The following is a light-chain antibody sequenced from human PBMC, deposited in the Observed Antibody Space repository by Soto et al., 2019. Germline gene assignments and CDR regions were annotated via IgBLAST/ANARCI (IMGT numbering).Light chain of an antibody. J-gene: IGKJ1*01. CDR3: QQYHNSPRT. CDR1: QTITSRY. Sequence: EIVLTQSPGTLSLSPGERATLSCRASQTITSRYLAWYQQKPGQAPRLLIYGASNRAAGIPDRFSGSGSGTDFTLTISKLEPQDFAMYYCQQYHNSPRTFGQGTRWIS. CDR2: GAS. V-gene: IGKV3-20*01.